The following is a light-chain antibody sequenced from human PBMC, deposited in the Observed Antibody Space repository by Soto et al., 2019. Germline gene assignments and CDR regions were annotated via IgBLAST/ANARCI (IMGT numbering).Light chain of an antibody. V-gene: IGKV3D-15*01. Sequence: EILMTQSPATLSVSPGERATLSCRASQSISNKLAWYQQKPGQAPRLLIYDASTRATGIPARFSGSGSGTAFTLTISSLQSEDFAAYYCQQYNNWPPVYTFGQGTKLDIK. CDR1: QSISNK. CDR2: DAS. CDR3: QQYNNWPPVYT. J-gene: IGKJ2*01.